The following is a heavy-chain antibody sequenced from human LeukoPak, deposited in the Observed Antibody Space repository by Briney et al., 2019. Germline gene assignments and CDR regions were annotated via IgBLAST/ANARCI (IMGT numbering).Heavy chain of an antibody. CDR1: GYTFTGYY. CDR3: ARVGALLWFGELLSDAFDI. V-gene: IGHV1-2*02. D-gene: IGHD3-10*01. CDR2: INPNSGGT. J-gene: IGHJ3*02. Sequence: ASVKVSCKASGYTFTGYYVHWVRQAPGQGLEWMGWINPNSGGTNYAQKFQGRVTMTRDTSISTAYMELSRLRSDDTAVYYCARVGALLWFGELLSDAFDIWGQGTMVTVSS.